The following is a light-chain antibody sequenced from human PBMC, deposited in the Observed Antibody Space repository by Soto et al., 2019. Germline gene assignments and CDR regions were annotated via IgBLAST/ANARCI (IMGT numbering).Light chain of an antibody. J-gene: IGKJ2*01. CDR3: QQYISAPYT. V-gene: IGKV1-27*01. CDR2: AAS. CDR1: QGISSY. Sequence: DIQMTQSPSSLSASVGDRDTITCRASQGISSYLAWYQQKPGKVPKLLIYAASTLQSGVPSRFSGSGSKTDFTLTISSLQPEDVATYYFQQYISAPYTFGQGTKLEIK.